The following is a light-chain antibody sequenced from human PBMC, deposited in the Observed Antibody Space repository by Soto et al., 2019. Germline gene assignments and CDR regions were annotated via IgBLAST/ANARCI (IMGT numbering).Light chain of an antibody. V-gene: IGKV3-20*01. CDR3: QQYGSSPQT. CDR2: GAS. CDR1: QSIGST. J-gene: IGKJ1*01. Sequence: EIVLTQPPGTLSLSPGERATLSCRASQSIGSTLAWYQQKPGQTPRLLIYGASSRATGIPDRFSGSGSGTDFTLTISRLEPEDFAVYYCQQYGSSPQTFGQGTKVDIK.